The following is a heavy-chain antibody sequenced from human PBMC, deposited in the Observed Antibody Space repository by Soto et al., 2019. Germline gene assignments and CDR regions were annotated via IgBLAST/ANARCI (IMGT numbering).Heavy chain of an antibody. V-gene: IGHV3-20*04. CDR3: IKGGDYFDS. J-gene: IGHJ4*02. CDR2: INGNGGST. D-gene: IGHD2-21*01. Sequence: GGSLRLSCAASGFTFDDYGMSWVRQAPGRGLEWVSGINGNGGSTVYADSVKGRFTISRDDAKNALYLQMNSLRAEDTAVYYCIKGGDYFDSWGQGTLVTVSS. CDR1: GFTFDDYG.